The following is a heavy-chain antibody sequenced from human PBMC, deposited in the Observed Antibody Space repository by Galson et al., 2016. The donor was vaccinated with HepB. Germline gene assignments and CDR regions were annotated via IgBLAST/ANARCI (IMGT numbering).Heavy chain of an antibody. V-gene: IGHV3-23*01. CDR1: GFTFRSYA. Sequence: SLRLSYAASGFTFRSYAMSWVRQAPGKGLECVPAVSGSGGSTYYADSVKGRFTIARDNSKNTLFLQMDSLRVEDTAVYYCAKHGENWGSYFDYWGQETLVTVSS. CDR3: AKHGENWGSYFDY. D-gene: IGHD3-16*01. CDR2: VSGSGGST. J-gene: IGHJ4*02.